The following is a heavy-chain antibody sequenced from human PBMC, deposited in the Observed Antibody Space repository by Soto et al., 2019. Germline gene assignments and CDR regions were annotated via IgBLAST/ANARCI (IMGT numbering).Heavy chain of an antibody. CDR3: AEDQRWRRLTAVACDY. J-gene: IGHJ4*02. Sequence: QVQLVESGGGVVQPGRSLRLSCEASGFTFTNYGTHWVRQAPGKGLEWVAVISYDGSNRYYADSVKGRFTISRDNSKNTLYLQMNSGSAEDTAGYYCAEDQRWRRLTAVACDYWGQGTLGTGSS. CDR1: GFTFTNYG. D-gene: IGHD6-19*01. CDR2: ISYDGSNR. V-gene: IGHV3-30*18.